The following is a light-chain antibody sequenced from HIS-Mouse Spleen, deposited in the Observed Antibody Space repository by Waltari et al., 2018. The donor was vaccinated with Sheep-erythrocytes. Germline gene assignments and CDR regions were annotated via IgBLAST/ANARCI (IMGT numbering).Light chain of an antibody. CDR3: QQSYSTPPT. Sequence: DIQMTQSPSSLSASVGDRVTITCRASQSISIYLNWYQQKPGKAPKLLIYAASSLQSGVPSRFSGSGSGTEFTLTISSLQPEDFATYYCQQSYSTPPTFGGGTKVEIK. J-gene: IGKJ4*01. CDR1: QSISIY. V-gene: IGKV1-39*01. CDR2: AAS.